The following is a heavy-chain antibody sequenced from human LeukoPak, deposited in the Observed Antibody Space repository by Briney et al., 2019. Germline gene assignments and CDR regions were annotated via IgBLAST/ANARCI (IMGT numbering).Heavy chain of an antibody. Sequence: SETLSLTRAVYGGSFSGYYWSWIRQPPGKGLEWIGEINHSGSTNYNPSLESRVTISVDTSKNQFSLKLSSVTAADTAVYYCARGRQLWSIYYFDYWGQGTLVTVSS. CDR1: GGSFSGYY. D-gene: IGHD5-18*01. J-gene: IGHJ4*02. CDR3: ARGRQLWSIYYFDY. CDR2: INHSGST. V-gene: IGHV4-34*01.